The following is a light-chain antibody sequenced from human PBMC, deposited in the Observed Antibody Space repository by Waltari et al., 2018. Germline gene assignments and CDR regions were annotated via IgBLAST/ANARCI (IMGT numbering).Light chain of an antibody. CDR2: DVS. Sequence: QSALTQPRSVSGSPGQSVTISCPGTRSDVGGSTYVSWYQQHPGKAPKLMIDDVSKRSSGVPDRFSGSKSGNTASLTISGLQAEDEADYYCCSYAGSYTGVFGGGTKLTVL. CDR1: RSDVGGSTY. CDR3: CSYAGSYTGV. J-gene: IGLJ3*02. V-gene: IGLV2-11*01.